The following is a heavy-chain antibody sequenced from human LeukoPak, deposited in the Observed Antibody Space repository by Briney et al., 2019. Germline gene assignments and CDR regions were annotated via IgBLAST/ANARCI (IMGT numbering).Heavy chain of an antibody. V-gene: IGHV3-23*01. CDR3: AISQRDYGDY. D-gene: IGHD3-16*02. Sequence: GGSLRLSCAASGFTFSNYAMSWVRQAPGKGLECVSVISGSGCSTYYADSVKGRFTISRDNSKNTLYLQMNSLRAEDTAVYYCAISQRDYGDYWGQGTLVTVSS. CDR2: ISGSGCST. J-gene: IGHJ4*02. CDR1: GFTFSNYA.